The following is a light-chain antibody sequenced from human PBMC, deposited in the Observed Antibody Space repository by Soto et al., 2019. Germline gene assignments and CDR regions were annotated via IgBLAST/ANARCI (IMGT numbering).Light chain of an antibody. V-gene: IGLV2-14*01. CDR2: EVS. J-gene: IGLJ1*01. CDR3: SSYTGSSTPYV. CDR1: SSDVGGYNY. Sequence: QSVLTQPASVPGSPGQSITISCTGTSSDVGGYNYVSWYQQLPGKAPKLMIYEVSNRPSGVSNRFSGSKSGNTASLTISGLQAEDEADYYCSSYTGSSTPYVFGTGTKVTVL.